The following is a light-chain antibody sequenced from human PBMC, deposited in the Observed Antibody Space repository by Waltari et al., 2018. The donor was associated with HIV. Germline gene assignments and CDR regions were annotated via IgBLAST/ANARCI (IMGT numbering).Light chain of an antibody. J-gene: IGKJ4*01. CDR1: QSVLFSSNNKNY. CDR3: HQRSKWPT. Sequence: DIVMTQSPDSLAVSLGERATINCKSSQSVLFSSNNKNYLAWYQQKPGQSPKLLLYWASTRESAVPDRFSGSGSGTDFTLTISGLEPEDSAIYYCHQRSKWPTFGGGTKVEI. CDR2: WAS. V-gene: IGKV4-1*01.